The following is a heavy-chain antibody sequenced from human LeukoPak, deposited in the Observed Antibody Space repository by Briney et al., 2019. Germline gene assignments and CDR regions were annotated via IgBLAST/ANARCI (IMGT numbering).Heavy chain of an antibody. V-gene: IGHV3-7*01. CDR2: IKQDGSEK. CDR3: ARAGDYYDSSGSIDC. Sequence: GGSLRLSCAASGFTFSSYWMSWVRQAPGKGLEWVANIKQDGSEKYYVDSVKGRFTISGDNAKNSLYLQMNSLRAEDTAVYYCARAGDYYDSSGSIDCWGQGTLVTVSS. CDR1: GFTFSSYW. D-gene: IGHD3-22*01. J-gene: IGHJ4*02.